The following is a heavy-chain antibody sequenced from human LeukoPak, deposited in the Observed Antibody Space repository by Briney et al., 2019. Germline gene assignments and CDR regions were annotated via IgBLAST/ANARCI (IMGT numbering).Heavy chain of an antibody. J-gene: IGHJ4*02. CDR3: ANPYCSGGSCTDY. Sequence: GGSLRLSCAASGFTFSSYGMHWVRQAPGKGLEWVAVISYDGSNKYYADSVKGRFTISRDNSKNTLYLQMNSLRAEDTAVCYCANPYCSGGSCTDYWGQGTLVTVSS. CDR1: GFTFSSYG. CDR2: ISYDGSNK. V-gene: IGHV3-30*18. D-gene: IGHD2-15*01.